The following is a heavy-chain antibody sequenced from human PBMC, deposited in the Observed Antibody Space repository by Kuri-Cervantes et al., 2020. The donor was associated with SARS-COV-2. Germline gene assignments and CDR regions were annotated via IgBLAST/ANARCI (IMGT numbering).Heavy chain of an antibody. Sequence: GGSLRFSCAVYGGSFSGYYMTWIRQAPGKGLEWVSYISNSGSYTNYADSVKGRFTISRDNAKNSLYLQMSSLRGDDTAVYYCARGRQQLPWNFDYWGQGILVTVSS. J-gene: IGHJ4*02. D-gene: IGHD6-13*01. CDR1: GGSFSGYY. CDR3: ARGRQQLPWNFDY. CDR2: ISNSGSYT. V-gene: IGHV3-11*06.